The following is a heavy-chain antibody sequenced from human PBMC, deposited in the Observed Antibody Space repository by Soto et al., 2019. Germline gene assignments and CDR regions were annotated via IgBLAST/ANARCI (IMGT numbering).Heavy chain of an antibody. CDR1: GFTFNIYG. V-gene: IGHV3-30*18. J-gene: IGHJ3*02. Sequence: QVHLVESGGGVVQPGRSLRLSCAVSGFTFNIYGMYWVRQTPGKGPEWVAVISDDGSDKYYADSVKGRFTISRDNSKNTLYLQMNSLRVEDTAIYYCEKDQTHACDIWGQGTMVTVSS. CDR2: ISDDGSDK. CDR3: EKDQTHACDI.